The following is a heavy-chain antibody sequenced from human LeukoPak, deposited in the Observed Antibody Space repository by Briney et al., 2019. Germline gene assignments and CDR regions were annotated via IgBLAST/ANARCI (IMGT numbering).Heavy chain of an antibody. CDR3: ARASWDYYYYMDV. CDR1: GYTFTGYY. Sequence: GASVTVSCKASGYTFTGYYMHWVRQAPGQGLEWMGWINPNSGGTNYAQKFQGRVTMTRDTSINTAYMELSRLRSDDTAVYYCARASWDYYYYMDVWGKGTTVTVSS. CDR2: INPNSGGT. J-gene: IGHJ6*03. V-gene: IGHV1-2*02. D-gene: IGHD6-6*01.